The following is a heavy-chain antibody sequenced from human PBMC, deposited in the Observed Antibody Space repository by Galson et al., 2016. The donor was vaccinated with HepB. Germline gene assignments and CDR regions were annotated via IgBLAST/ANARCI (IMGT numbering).Heavy chain of an antibody. J-gene: IGHJ4*02. D-gene: IGHD5-18*01. CDR2: IYYSGST. V-gene: IGHV4-39*01. Sequence: SETLSLTCTVSGGSISINSFYWGWIRQPPGKGLEWIASIYYSGSTYYNPSLKSRFTISVDTSKNQFSLKVTSVTAADTAVYHCARVAMVTSNFDYWGQGTLVTVSP. CDR1: GGSISINSFY. CDR3: ARVAMVTSNFDY.